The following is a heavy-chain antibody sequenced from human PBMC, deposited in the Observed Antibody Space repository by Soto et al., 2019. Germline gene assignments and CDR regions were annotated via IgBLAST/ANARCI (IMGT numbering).Heavy chain of an antibody. V-gene: IGHV1-2*02. CDR1: GYPFTGYY. Sequence: AASVKVSCKASGYPFTGYYLHWVRQAPGQGLEWMGYINPNNGDTNYAQNFQGRVTMTRDTSISTAYMELSRLRSDDTAVYYCARKSNPGYHYYYGLDVWGQGTTVTVSS. CDR3: ARKSNPGYHYYYGLDV. D-gene: IGHD4-4*01. J-gene: IGHJ6*02. CDR2: INPNNGDT.